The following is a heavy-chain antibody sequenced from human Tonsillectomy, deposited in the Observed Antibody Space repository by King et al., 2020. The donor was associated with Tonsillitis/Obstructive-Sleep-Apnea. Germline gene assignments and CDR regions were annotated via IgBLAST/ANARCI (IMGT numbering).Heavy chain of an antibody. CDR2: IYYTGRT. CDR1: GGSINSYY. Sequence: QLQESGPGLVKPSETLSLTCTVSGGSINSYYWSWIRQPPGKGLEWLGYIYYTGRTSYNPSLQSRDTISVHKSNNQFSLNLSSVTAADTALYYCARGPNWFDPWGQGTLVTVSS. V-gene: IGHV4-59*01. CDR3: ARGPNWFDP. J-gene: IGHJ5*02.